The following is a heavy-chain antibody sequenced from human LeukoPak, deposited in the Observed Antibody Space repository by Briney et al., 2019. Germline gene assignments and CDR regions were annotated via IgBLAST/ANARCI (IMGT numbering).Heavy chain of an antibody. CDR3: AGSSWYAGFDY. D-gene: IGHD6-13*01. Sequence: ASVKVSCKASGGTFSSYAISWVRQALGQGLEWMGGIIPIFGTANYAQKFQGRVTITADESTSTAYMELSSLRSEDTAVYYCAGSSWYAGFDYWGQGTLVTVSS. CDR2: IIPIFGTA. J-gene: IGHJ4*02. CDR1: GGTFSSYA. V-gene: IGHV1-69*13.